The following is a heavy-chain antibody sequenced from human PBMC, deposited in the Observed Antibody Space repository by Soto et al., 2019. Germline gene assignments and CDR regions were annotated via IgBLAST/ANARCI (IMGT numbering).Heavy chain of an antibody. J-gene: IGHJ6*01. Sequence: PGESLKISCKGSGYSFTSYWISWVRQMPGKGLEWMGRIDPSDSYTNYSPSFQGHVTISADKSISTAYLQWSSLKASDTAMYYCASVEMGKKPVYYYCGMGVWGQGTTVTGSS. CDR3: ASVEMGKKPVYYYCGMGV. V-gene: IGHV5-10-1*01. CDR1: GYSFTSYW. D-gene: IGHD6-13*01. CDR2: IDPSDSYT.